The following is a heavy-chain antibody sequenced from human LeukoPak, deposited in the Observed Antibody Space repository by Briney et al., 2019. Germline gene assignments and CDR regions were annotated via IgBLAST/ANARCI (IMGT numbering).Heavy chain of an antibody. CDR2: INHSGST. D-gene: IGHD3-22*01. Sequence: SETLSLTCAVYGGSFSGYYWSWIRQPPGKGLEWIGEINHSGSTNYNPSLKSRVTISVDTSKNQFSLKLGSVTAADTAVYYCARGRGSSGYSRLLRHFQHWGQGTLVTVSS. V-gene: IGHV4-34*01. CDR1: GGSFSGYY. J-gene: IGHJ1*01. CDR3: ARGRGSSGYSRLLRHFQH.